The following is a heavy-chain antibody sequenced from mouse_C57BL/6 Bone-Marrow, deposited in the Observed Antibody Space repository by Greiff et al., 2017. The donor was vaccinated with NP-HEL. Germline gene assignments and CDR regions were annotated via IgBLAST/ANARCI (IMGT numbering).Heavy chain of an antibody. Sequence: QVQLQQSGPELVRPGASVKISCKAPGYTFTSHWMQWVRQRPGQGLEWIGEIFPGRGSTYYNEKFKGKATLTVDTSSSTAYMQLSSLTSEDSAVYFCARDDYDGAWFAYWGQGTLVTVSA. CDR3: ARDDYDGAWFAY. CDR1: GYTFTSHW. V-gene: IGHV1-56*01. J-gene: IGHJ3*01. CDR2: IFPGRGST. D-gene: IGHD2-4*01.